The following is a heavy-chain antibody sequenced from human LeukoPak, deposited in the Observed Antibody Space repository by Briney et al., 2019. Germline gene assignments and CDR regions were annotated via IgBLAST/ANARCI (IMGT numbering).Heavy chain of an antibody. CDR2: ISGSGGST. Sequence: GGSLRLSCAASGFTFSSYAMSWVRQAPGKGLEWVSAISGSGGSTYYADSVKGRFTISRDNSKNTLYLQMNSLRAEDTAVYYCAKFFYDTVTGFYFDYWGQGTLVTVSS. CDR1: GFTFSSYA. V-gene: IGHV3-23*01. D-gene: IGHD3-9*01. CDR3: AKFFYDTVTGFYFDY. J-gene: IGHJ4*02.